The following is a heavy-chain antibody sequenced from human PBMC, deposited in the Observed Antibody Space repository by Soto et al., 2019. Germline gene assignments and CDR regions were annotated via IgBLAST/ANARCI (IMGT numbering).Heavy chain of an antibody. D-gene: IGHD6-13*01. Sequence: ASVKVSCKASGYTFTGYYMHWVRQAPGQGLEWMGWINPNSGGTNYAQKFQGRVTMTRDTSISTAYMELSRLRSDDTAVYYCARAVEAAYGPYNWFDPWGQGTLVTVSS. CDR2: INPNSGGT. J-gene: IGHJ5*02. V-gene: IGHV1-2*02. CDR3: ARAVEAAYGPYNWFDP. CDR1: GYTFTGYY.